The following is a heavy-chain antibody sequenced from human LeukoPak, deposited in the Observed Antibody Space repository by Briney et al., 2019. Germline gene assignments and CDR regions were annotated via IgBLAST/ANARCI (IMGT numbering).Heavy chain of an antibody. CDR2: ISAYNGNT. V-gene: IGHV1-18*01. Sequence: GASVKVSCKASGYTFTSYGISWVRQAPGQGLEWMGWISAYNGNTNYAQKLQGRVTMTTDTSTSTAYMELRSLRSDDTAVYYCARGHWYYDFWSGDSPFDYGGQGTLVTVSS. CDR1: GYTFTSYG. CDR3: ARGHWYYDFWSGDSPFDY. D-gene: IGHD3-3*01. J-gene: IGHJ4*02.